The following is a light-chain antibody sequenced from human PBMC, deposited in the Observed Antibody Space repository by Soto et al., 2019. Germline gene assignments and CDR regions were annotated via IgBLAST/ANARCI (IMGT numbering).Light chain of an antibody. CDR2: GGA. V-gene: IGKV3-20*01. J-gene: IGKJ3*01. CDR3: QQYGAPPLT. CDR1: QNIYINS. Sequence: EIVLTQSPDPLSLSPGERVTLSCRASQNIYINSLAWYQQRPGQAPRLLIYGGATRATAVPDRFSGSGSGTDFALTISRLEPEDFAVYYCQQYGAPPLTFGPGTKVD.